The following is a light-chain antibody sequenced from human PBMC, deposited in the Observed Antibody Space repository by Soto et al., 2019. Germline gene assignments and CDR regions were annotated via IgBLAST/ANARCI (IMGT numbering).Light chain of an antibody. Sequence: EIVLTQSPGTLSLSPGERATLSCRASRSVSNNYVAWYQRKPGQAPRLLIYGASSRSTDIPRQFSGGGSGTEFTLTTSSLHSEDFAVYYCQKSNNLPYTFGQGTKVDIK. V-gene: IGKV3D-15*01. J-gene: IGKJ2*01. CDR2: GAS. CDR1: RSVSNN. CDR3: QKSNNLPYT.